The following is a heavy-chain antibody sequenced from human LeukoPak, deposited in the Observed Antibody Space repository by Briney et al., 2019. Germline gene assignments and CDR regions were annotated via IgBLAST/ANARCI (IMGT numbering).Heavy chain of an antibody. CDR1: GGSISGYC. CDR3: AGGLAVAADAFDI. J-gene: IGHJ3*02. CDR2: ISYSGST. V-gene: IGHV4-59*01. Sequence: SETLSLTCTVSGGSISGYCWSWIRQPPGRGLEWIGYISYSGSTNYNASLESRVTISIDTSKSQFSLKLNSVTAADTAVYYCAGGLAVAADAFDIWGQGTMVTVSS. D-gene: IGHD6-19*01.